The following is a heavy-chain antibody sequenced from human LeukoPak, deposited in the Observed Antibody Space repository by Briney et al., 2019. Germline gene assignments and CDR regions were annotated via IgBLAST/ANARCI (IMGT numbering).Heavy chain of an antibody. Sequence: SGPALVKPTQTLTLTCTFSGFSLRTSGMWVSWIRQPPGKALEWLARIDWDDDKYYSTSLKTRLTISKDTSKNQVVLTMTNVDPVDTATYYCARGHITMVRGGLDYRGQGTLVTVSS. D-gene: IGHD3-10*01. CDR1: GFSLRTSGMW. V-gene: IGHV2-70*11. CDR2: IDWDDDK. J-gene: IGHJ4*02. CDR3: ARGHITMVRGGLDY.